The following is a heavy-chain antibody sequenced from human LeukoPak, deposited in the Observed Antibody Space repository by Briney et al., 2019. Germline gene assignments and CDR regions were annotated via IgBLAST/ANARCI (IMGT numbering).Heavy chain of an antibody. D-gene: IGHD3-3*01. Sequence: GGSLRLSCAASGFTFSSYGMHWVRQAPGKGLEWVAVISYDGSNKYYADSVEGRFTISRDNSKNTLYLQMNSLRAEDTAVYYCAKDQSYYDFWSGHNFDYWGQGTLVTVSS. CDR2: ISYDGSNK. J-gene: IGHJ4*02. V-gene: IGHV3-30*18. CDR3: AKDQSYYDFWSGHNFDY. CDR1: GFTFSSYG.